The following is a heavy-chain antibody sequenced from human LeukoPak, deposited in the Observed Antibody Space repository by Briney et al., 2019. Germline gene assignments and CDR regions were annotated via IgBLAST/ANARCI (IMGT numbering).Heavy chain of an antibody. V-gene: IGHV3-74*01. Sequence: GGSLRLSCTVSGFTFSSFSMNWVRQAPGKGLVWVSRISSDGRSTSYADSVKGRFTISRDNAKNTLYLQMNSLRAEDTAVYYCARDGHYYYGMDVWGHGTTVTVSS. CDR1: GFTFSSFS. CDR3: ARDGHYYYGMDV. J-gene: IGHJ6*02. CDR2: ISSDGRST.